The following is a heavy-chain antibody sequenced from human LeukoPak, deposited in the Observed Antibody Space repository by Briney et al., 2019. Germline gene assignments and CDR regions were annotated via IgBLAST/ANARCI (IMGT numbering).Heavy chain of an antibody. D-gene: IGHD3-10*01. CDR1: VFSFSSYA. Sequence: GGSLRLSCAASVFSFSSYAVSWVRQAPGKGLEWVSDISGSGGGTYHADSVKGRLTISRDNSKNTLYLQMNSLRAEDTAVYYCAKWTGKFGSGSYLDYWGQGTVVTVSS. J-gene: IGHJ4*02. CDR3: AKWTGKFGSGSYLDY. V-gene: IGHV3-23*01. CDR2: ISGSGGGT.